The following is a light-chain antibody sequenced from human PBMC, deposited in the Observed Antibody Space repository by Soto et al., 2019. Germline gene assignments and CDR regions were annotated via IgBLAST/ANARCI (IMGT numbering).Light chain of an antibody. CDR2: EVT. Sequence: QSVLTQPPSASGSPGQSVTISCTGTSSDVGAYNYVSWYQQYPGKAPKLMIYEVTKRPSGVPDRFSGSKSGNTASLTVSGLHAEDEADYYCTSYVGNDIWVFGGGTKLTVL. V-gene: IGLV2-8*01. CDR3: TSYVGNDIWV. J-gene: IGLJ3*02. CDR1: SSDVGAYNY.